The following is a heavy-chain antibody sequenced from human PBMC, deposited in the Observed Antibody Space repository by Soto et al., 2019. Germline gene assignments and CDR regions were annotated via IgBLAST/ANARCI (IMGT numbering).Heavy chain of an antibody. Sequence: SETLSLTCTVSGGSISSYYWSWIRQPAGKGLEWIGRIYTSGSTNYNPSLKSRVTMSLDTSRNQFSLKLTSVTAADTALYYCARGNCSSPNCYSFSGYYGMDVWGQGTTVTVSS. D-gene: IGHD2-2*01. CDR2: IYTSGST. J-gene: IGHJ6*02. V-gene: IGHV4-4*07. CDR1: GGSISSYY. CDR3: ARGNCSSPNCYSFSGYYGMDV.